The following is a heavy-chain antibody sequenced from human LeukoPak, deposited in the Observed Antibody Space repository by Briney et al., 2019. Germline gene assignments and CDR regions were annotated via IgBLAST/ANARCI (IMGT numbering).Heavy chain of an antibody. CDR1: GFTFSSYA. J-gene: IGHJ4*02. CDR2: ISYDGSNK. V-gene: IGHV3-30-3*01. CDR3: ASLGRDY. Sequence: GSLRLSCAASGFTFSSYAMHWVRQAPGKGLEWVAVISYDGSNKYYADSVKGRFTISRDNAKNTLYLLMNSLRAEDTAVYYCASLGRDYWGRGTLVTVSS.